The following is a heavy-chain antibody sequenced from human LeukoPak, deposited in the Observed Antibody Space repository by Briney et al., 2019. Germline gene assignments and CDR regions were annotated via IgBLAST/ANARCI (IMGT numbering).Heavy chain of an antibody. D-gene: IGHD6-19*01. CDR1: GGSTSSSSYY. CDR2: IYYSGST. Sequence: SETLSLTCTVSGGSTSSSSYYWGWIRQPPGKGLEWIGSIYYSGSTYYNPSLKSRVTISIDTSKNQFSLKLSSVTAADTAVYYCARVAVAGRRFDYWGQGTLVTVSS. J-gene: IGHJ4*02. V-gene: IGHV4-39*07. CDR3: ARVAVAGRRFDY.